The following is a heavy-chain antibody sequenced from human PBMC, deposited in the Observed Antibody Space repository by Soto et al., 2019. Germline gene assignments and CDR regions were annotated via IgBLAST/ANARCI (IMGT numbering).Heavy chain of an antibody. CDR2: ISSGSDYI. Sequence: EVQLVESGGGLVKPGGSLRLSCAASGFTFSSYSMNWVRQAPGKGLEWVSSISSGSDYIFYPDSVKGRFTISRDNAKNSLFLQMNSLTAEDTAVYYCARSPVGDAFNVWGQGTVVTVSS. CDR3: ARSPVGDAFNV. CDR1: GFTFSSYS. V-gene: IGHV3-21*01. J-gene: IGHJ3*01.